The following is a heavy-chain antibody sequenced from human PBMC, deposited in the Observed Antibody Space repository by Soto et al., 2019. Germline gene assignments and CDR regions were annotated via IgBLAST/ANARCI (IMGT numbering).Heavy chain of an antibody. J-gene: IGHJ4*02. V-gene: IGHV4-4*07. CDR2: IYASGNI. D-gene: IGHD1-7*01. CDR1: AGSISGYS. Sequence: PSETLSLTWTLSAGSISGYSWSWIGQSGGKGLEWIGRIYASGNIHFNPSLKSRVTMSVDTSKNQFSLNLMSVTAADTAVYYCARESGDNWSYEAHWGQGTQVTV. CDR3: ARESGDNWSYEAH.